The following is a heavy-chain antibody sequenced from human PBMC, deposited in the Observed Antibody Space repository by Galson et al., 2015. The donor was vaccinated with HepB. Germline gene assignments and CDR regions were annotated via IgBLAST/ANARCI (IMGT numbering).Heavy chain of an antibody. D-gene: IGHD2-15*01. CDR1: GFTFSDYY. CDR2: ISNGGTAT. Sequence: SLRLSCAASGFTFSDYYMNWIRQVPGKGLEWISYISNGGTATYYADSVKGRFTVSRDNARNSLFLQMNGLRAQDTAVYYCARGARSDGSCNGCDWSGPWGQGTLVTVSS. V-gene: IGHV3-11*01. J-gene: IGHJ5*02. CDR3: ARGARSDGSCNGCDWSGP.